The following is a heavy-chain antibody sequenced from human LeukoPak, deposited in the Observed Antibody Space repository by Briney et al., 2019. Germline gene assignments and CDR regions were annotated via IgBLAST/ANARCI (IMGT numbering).Heavy chain of an antibody. J-gene: IGHJ5*02. CDR3: AKPTNDFWSGYPPGWFDP. D-gene: IGHD3-3*01. CDR2: ISGSGGST. Sequence: GASLRLSCAASVFTFSSYVLSWVRPAPGKGLEWVSAISGSGGSTYHADSVEGRLNISRNNSRNNLFLQMNRLRTDDTAVYYCAKPTNDFWSGYPPGWFDPWGQGTLVTVSS. V-gene: IGHV3-23*01. CDR1: VFTFSSYV.